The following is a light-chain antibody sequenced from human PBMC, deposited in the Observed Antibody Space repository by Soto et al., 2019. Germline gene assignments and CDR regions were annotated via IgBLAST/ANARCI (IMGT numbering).Light chain of an antibody. V-gene: IGLV8-61*01. J-gene: IGLJ3*02. Sequence: QAVVTQEPSFSVSPGGTVTLTCGLSSGSVSTSYYPTCYQQTPGQAPRTLIYSTNTRSSGVPDRFSGSILENKAALTITGAQADDESHYYCILYMGSGIWVFGGGTKLTVL. CDR1: SGSVSTSYY. CDR3: ILYMGSGIWV. CDR2: STN.